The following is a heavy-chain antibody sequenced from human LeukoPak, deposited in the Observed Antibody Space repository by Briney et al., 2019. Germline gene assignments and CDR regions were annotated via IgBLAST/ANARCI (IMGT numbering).Heavy chain of an antibody. V-gene: IGHV3-74*01. CDR1: GFTFSSHW. J-gene: IGHJ1*01. D-gene: IGHD6-19*01. Sequence: PGGSLRLSCAASGFTFSSHWMHWVRQAPGKGLVWVSRINGSGSSTSYAPSVKGRFTVSRDNAKNTLNLQMNSLRAEDTAVYYCARDLFFSDAGYSSGWRAEYFHHWGQGTLVTVSS. CDR3: ARDLFFSDAGYSSGWRAEYFHH. CDR2: INGSGSST.